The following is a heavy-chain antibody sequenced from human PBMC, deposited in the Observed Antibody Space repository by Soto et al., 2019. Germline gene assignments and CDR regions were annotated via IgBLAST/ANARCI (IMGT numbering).Heavy chain of an antibody. Sequence: GSLRLSCAASGFTFSSYSMNWVRQAPGQGLEWVSYISSSSSTIYYADSVKGRFTISRDNAKNSLYLQMNSLRAEDTAVYYCARDLLHKPNTGDSPAFDIWGQGTMVTVSS. J-gene: IGHJ3*02. CDR2: ISSSSSTI. D-gene: IGHD7-27*01. CDR3: ARDLLHKPNTGDSPAFDI. V-gene: IGHV3-48*01. CDR1: GFTFSSYS.